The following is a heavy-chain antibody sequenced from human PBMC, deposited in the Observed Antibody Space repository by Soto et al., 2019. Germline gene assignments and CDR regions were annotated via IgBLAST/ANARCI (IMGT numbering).Heavy chain of an antibody. D-gene: IGHD2-2*01. J-gene: IGHJ5*02. CDR3: ARGRCSSTSCYFLGSSRNWFDP. CDR1: GGSFSGYY. Sequence: SETLSLTCAVYGGSFSGYYWSWIRQPPGKGLEWIGEINHSGSTNYNPSLKSRVTISVDTSKNQFSLKLSSVTAADTAVYYCARGRCSSTSCYFLGSSRNWFDPWGQGTLVTVSS. V-gene: IGHV4-34*01. CDR2: INHSGST.